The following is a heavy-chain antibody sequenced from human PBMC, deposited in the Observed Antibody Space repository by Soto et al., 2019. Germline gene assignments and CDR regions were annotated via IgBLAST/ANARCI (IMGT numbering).Heavy chain of an antibody. J-gene: IGHJ5*01. Sequence: GGSLRLSCAASGFTFRTYSMHWVRQAPGKGLEWVSYISSSGATIHYADSVKGRFTISRDNAKNSLFLLMNSLRDDDTAVYYCVRDWGVAGLLDSWGQGTLVTVSS. CDR1: GFTFRTYS. CDR2: ISSSGATI. V-gene: IGHV3-48*02. CDR3: VRDWGVAGLLDS. D-gene: IGHD3-16*01.